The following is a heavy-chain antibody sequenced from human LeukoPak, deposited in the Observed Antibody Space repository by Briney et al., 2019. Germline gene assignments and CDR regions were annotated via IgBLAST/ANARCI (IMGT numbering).Heavy chain of an antibody. V-gene: IGHV3-21*01. Sequence: GGSLRLSCAASGFTFSSYSMNWVRQAPGKGLEWVSCISSSSSYIYYADSVKGRFTISRDNAKNSLYLQMNSLRAEDTAVYYCARDPPYYYDIYYYYMDVWGKGTTVTVSS. D-gene: IGHD3-22*01. J-gene: IGHJ6*03. CDR3: ARDPPYYYDIYYYYMDV. CDR2: ISSSSSYI. CDR1: GFTFSSYS.